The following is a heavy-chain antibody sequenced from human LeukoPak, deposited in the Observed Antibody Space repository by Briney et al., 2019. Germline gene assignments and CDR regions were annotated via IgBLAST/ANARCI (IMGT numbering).Heavy chain of an antibody. V-gene: IGHV3-66*03. CDR2: IYTSGNT. J-gene: IGHJ6*02. CDR1: GFTVGSNY. Sequence: GGSLRLSCAASGFTVGSNYMSWVRQAPGKTLEWVSVIYTSGNTYYADSVKGRFTISRDISKNTLYLQMNSLRAEDTAVYYCARERSSSWYTYYYYYGMDVWGQGTTVTVSS. D-gene: IGHD6-13*01. CDR3: ARERSSSWYTYYYYYGMDV.